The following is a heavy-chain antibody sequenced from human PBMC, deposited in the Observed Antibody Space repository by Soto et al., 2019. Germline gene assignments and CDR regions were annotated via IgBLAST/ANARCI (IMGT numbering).Heavy chain of an antibody. J-gene: IGHJ5*02. Sequence: SETLSLTCTVSGGSISSYYWSWIRQPPGKGLEWIGYIYHTGSTNYNPSLKSRVTISLDTSKSQFSLKLTSVTAADTAVYYCARVKWTVGVYCFDPWSQGIQVTVS. CDR1: GGSISSYY. CDR2: IYHTGST. CDR3: ARVKWTVGVYCFDP. D-gene: IGHD6-13*01. V-gene: IGHV4-59*01.